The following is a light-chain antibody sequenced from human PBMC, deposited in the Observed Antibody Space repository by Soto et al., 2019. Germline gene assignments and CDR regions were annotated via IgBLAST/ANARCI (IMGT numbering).Light chain of an antibody. CDR2: DAS. CDR3: QQYNSYSRT. J-gene: IGKJ1*01. V-gene: IGKV1-5*01. CDR1: QSISSW. Sequence: DIQMTQSPSSVSASVGDRVTITCRASQSISSWLAWYQQQPGKAPKLLIYDASSLESGVPSRLSGSGSGTAFTLTISRLQPDEGSTYYCQQYNSYSRTFVQGTKVDI.